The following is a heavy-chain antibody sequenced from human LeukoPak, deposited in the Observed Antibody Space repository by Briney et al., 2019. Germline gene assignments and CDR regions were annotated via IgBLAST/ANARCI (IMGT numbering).Heavy chain of an antibody. CDR1: GFTFTSSA. V-gene: IGHV1-58*02. J-gene: IGHJ4*02. D-gene: IGHD5-18*01. CDR2: IVVGSGNT. CDR3: AAAPTAPGYSYGYSNSDFDY. Sequence: ASVKVSCKASGFTFTSSAMQWVRQARGQRLEWIGWIVVGSGNTNYAQKFQERVTITRDMSTSTAYMELSSLRSEDTAVYYCAAAPTAPGYSYGYSNSDFDYWGQGTLVTVSS.